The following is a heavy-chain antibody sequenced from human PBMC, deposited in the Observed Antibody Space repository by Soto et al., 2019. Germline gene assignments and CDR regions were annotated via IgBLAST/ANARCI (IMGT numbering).Heavy chain of an antibody. V-gene: IGHV4-30-4*01. Sequence: SETLSLTCTVSGGSISSGDYYWIWIRQPPGKGLEWIGYIYYSGSTYYNPSLKSRVTISVDTSKNQFSLKLSSVTAADTAVYYCARVRRDAFDIWGQGTMVTVSS. J-gene: IGHJ3*02. CDR3: ARVRRDAFDI. CDR1: GGSISSGDYY. CDR2: IYYSGST.